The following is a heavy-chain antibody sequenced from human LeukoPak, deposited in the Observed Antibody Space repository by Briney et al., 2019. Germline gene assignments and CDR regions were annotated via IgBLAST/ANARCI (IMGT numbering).Heavy chain of an antibody. J-gene: IGHJ4*02. Sequence: GGSLRLSCAASGFTFSSYSMNWVRQAPGKGLEWVSSISSSSSYIYYADSVKGRFTISRDNAKNSLYLQMNSLRAEDTAVYYCARDPRSYYYDSSGYSFDYWGQGTLVTVSS. CDR2: ISSSSSYI. CDR3: ARDPRSYYYDSSGYSFDY. V-gene: IGHV3-21*01. D-gene: IGHD3-22*01. CDR1: GFTFSSYS.